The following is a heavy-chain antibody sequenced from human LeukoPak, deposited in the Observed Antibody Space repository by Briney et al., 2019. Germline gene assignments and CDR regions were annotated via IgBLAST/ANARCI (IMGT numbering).Heavy chain of an antibody. CDR2: ISSSSSYI. D-gene: IGHD5-18*01. J-gene: IGHJ4*02. Sequence: AGGSLRLSCAASGFTVSSNYMSWVRQAPGKGLEWVSSISSSSSYIYYADSVKGRFTISRDNAKNSLYLQMNSLRAEDTAVYYCARDRVDTAMATHYYFDYWGQGTLVTVSS. CDR1: GFTVSSNY. V-gene: IGHV3-21*01. CDR3: ARDRVDTAMATHYYFDY.